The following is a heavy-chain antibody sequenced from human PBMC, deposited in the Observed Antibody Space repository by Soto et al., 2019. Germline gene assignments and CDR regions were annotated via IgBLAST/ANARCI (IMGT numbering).Heavy chain of an antibody. Sequence: GGSLRLSCVASGFTFSSYAMSWVRQAPGKGLEWVSAISGSGGSTYYADSVKGRFTISRDNSKNTLYLQMNSLRAEDTAVYYCAKVEYYDFWSGYWSPNWFDPWGQGTLVTVSS. CDR2: ISGSGGST. J-gene: IGHJ5*02. V-gene: IGHV3-23*01. CDR1: GFTFSSYA. D-gene: IGHD3-3*01. CDR3: AKVEYYDFWSGYWSPNWFDP.